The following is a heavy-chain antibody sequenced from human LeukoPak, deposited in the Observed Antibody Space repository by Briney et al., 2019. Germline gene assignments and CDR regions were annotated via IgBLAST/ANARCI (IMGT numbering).Heavy chain of an antibody. CDR3: ARQRYGSSWFDP. CDR1: GGSISSYY. Sequence: SETLSLTCTVSGGSISSYYWSWIRQPPGKGLEWIGYIYYSGSTNYNPSLKSRVTISVDTSKNQFSLKLSSVTAADTAVYYCARQRYGSSWFDPWGQGTLVTVSS. V-gene: IGHV4-59*08. D-gene: IGHD6-13*01. J-gene: IGHJ5*02. CDR2: IYYSGST.